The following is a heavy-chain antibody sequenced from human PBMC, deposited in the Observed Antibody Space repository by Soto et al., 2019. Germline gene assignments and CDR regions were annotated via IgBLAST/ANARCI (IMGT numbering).Heavy chain of an antibody. Sequence: GGSLRLSCAASGFTFSSYATHWVRQAPGKGLEWVAVISYDGSNKYYADSVKGRFTISRDNSKNTLYLQMNSLRAEDTAVYYCAREMKLRIYGMDVWGQGTTVTV. CDR1: GFTFSSYA. V-gene: IGHV3-30-3*01. J-gene: IGHJ6*02. D-gene: IGHD3-16*01. CDR2: ISYDGSNK. CDR3: AREMKLRIYGMDV.